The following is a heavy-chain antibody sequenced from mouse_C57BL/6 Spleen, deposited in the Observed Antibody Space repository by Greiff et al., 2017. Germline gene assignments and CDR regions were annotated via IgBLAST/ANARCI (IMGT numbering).Heavy chain of an antibody. CDR1: GFSLTSYA. Sequence: VQGVESGPGLVAPSQSLSITCTVSGFSLTSYAISWVRQPPGKGLEWLGVIWTGGGTNYNSALKSRLSISKDNSKSQVFLKMNSLQTDDTARYYCARFTTVVEGVYYFDYWGQGTTLTVSS. D-gene: IGHD1-1*01. CDR3: ARFTTVVEGVYYFDY. V-gene: IGHV2-9-1*01. CDR2: IWTGGGT. J-gene: IGHJ2*01.